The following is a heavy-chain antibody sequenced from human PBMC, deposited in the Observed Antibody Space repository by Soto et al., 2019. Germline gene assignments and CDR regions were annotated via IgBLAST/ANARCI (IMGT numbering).Heavy chain of an antibody. CDR1: GGSMTYYY. V-gene: IGHV4-59*01. CDR2: IYYTGTP. D-gene: IGHD2-2*01. CDR3: ARGSPTACHYPFYMDV. J-gene: IGHJ6*03. Sequence: QVQLQESGPGLVKPSETLSLTCTVYGGSMTYYYWNWVRQTPGKGLECIAYIYYTGTPNYSPSLKSRVTISVDSSKNQLSLKMTSVTAADAAVYYCARGSPTACHYPFYMDVWGKGTAVSVSS.